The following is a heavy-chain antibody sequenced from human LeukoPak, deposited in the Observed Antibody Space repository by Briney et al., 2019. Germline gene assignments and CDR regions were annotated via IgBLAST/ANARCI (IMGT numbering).Heavy chain of an antibody. CDR2: MKEGGGEK. CDR1: GFTFSRFW. CDR3: ARVRDCGDYPEYFQH. V-gene: IGHV3-7*03. Sequence: GGSLRLSCAASGFTFSRFWMSWVRQAPGKGLEWVASMKEGGGEKYYVASVKGRFTISRDNAKNSLYLQMNSLRVEDTAVYYCARVRDCGDYPEYFQHWGQGTLVTVSS. J-gene: IGHJ1*01. D-gene: IGHD4-17*01.